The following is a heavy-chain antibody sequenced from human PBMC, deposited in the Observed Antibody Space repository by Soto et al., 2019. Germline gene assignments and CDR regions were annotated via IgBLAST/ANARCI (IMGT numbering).Heavy chain of an antibody. CDR1: GGSITSNW. V-gene: IGHV4-4*02. D-gene: IGHD2-21*01. CDR2: IFHTGSA. J-gene: IGHJ4*02. Sequence: QVQLQESGPGLMKPSGTLSLTCAVSGGSITSNWWSWVRQPPGKGLEWIAEIFHTGSANYNPSLMSRLTISMKKAKNHLSLNLNSVSAADTAVYYCARHIAVSGKRGFDHWGQGTLVTVSS. CDR3: ARHIAVSGKRGFDH.